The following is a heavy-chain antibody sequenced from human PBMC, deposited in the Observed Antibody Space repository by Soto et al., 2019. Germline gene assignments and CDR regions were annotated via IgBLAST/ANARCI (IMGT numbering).Heavy chain of an antibody. J-gene: IGHJ4*02. CDR2: IYYIGST. CDR1: GGSISSYY. D-gene: IGHD1-26*01. Sequence: QVQLQESGPGLVKPSETLSLTCTVSGGSISSYYWSWIRQPPGKGLEWIGYIYYIGSTNYNPSLKSRVTLSVDTSKNQFSLKLSSVTAADTAVYYCARRYGGNFDYWGQGTLVTVSS. CDR3: ARRYGGNFDY. V-gene: IGHV4-59*01.